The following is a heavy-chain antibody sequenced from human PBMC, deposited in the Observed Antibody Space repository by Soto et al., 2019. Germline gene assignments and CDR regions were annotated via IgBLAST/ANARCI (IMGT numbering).Heavy chain of an antibody. J-gene: IGHJ4*02. CDR3: ASGGSCYSRYCYFDY. CDR1: GGSISSYY. CDR2: IYYSGST. V-gene: IGHV4-59*01. Sequence: SETLSLTCTVSGGSISSYYWSWIRQPPGKGLEWIGYIYYSGSTNYNPSLKSRVTMSVDTSKNQFSLKLSSVTAADTAVYYCASGGSCYSRYCYFDYWGQGTLVTV. D-gene: IGHD2-15*01.